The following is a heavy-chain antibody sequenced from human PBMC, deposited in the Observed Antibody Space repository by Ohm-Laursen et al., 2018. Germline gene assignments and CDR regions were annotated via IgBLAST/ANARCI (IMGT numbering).Heavy chain of an antibody. V-gene: IGHV3-30*18. CDR2: ISYHGSNK. D-gene: IGHD2-2*02. CDR3: AKSICSTSCYSFDY. CDR1: GFTFSSYD. J-gene: IGHJ4*02. Sequence: SLRLSCTASGFTFSSYDMHWVRQAPGKGQEWVSVISYHGSNKYYADSVKGRFTISRDNAKNSLYLQMNSLRAEDTAVYYCAKSICSTSCYSFDYWGQGTLVTVSS.